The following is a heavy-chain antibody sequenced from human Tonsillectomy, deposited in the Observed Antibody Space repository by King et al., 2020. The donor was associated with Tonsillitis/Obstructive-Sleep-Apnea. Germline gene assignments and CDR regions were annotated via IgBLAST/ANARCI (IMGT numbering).Heavy chain of an antibody. CDR1: GFTFINYA. CDR2: ITDNGAGT. J-gene: IGHJ6*03. V-gene: IGHV3-23*01. CDR3: AGGPAGADYYYMDV. Sequence: MQLQESGGGSVQPGGSLRLSCAASGFTFINYAMTWVRQAPGKGLEWVSSITDNGAGTHYADSVKGRFTISRDNSKNTLYLQMNSLRVDDTAVYYCAGGPAGADYYYMDVWGKGTTVTVSS. D-gene: IGHD6-19*01.